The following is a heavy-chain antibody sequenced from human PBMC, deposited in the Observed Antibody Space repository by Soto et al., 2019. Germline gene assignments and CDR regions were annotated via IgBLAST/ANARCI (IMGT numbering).Heavy chain of an antibody. J-gene: IGHJ6*02. V-gene: IGHV4-31*02. Sequence: YWTWIRQHPGNGLEWIGYNYYSGITYYNPSLKSRVTISLDTSKNQFSLKLSSVTAADTAVYYCARGSSIAGLYYGMDVWGQGTTVTVSS. CDR3: ARGSSIAGLYYGMDV. D-gene: IGHD6-6*01. CDR2: NYYSGIT. CDR1: Y.